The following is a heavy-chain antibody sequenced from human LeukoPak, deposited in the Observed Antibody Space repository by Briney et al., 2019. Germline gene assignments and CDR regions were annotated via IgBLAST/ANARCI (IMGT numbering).Heavy chain of an antibody. CDR3: AKDLLSRESMVVAATSHWFDP. J-gene: IGHJ5*02. D-gene: IGHD2-15*01. V-gene: IGHV3-23*01. CDR2: ISGSGGST. Sequence: GGSLRLSCAASGFTFSSYAMSWVRQAPGKGLEWVSAISGSGGSTYYADSVKGRFTISRDNSKNTLYLQMNSLRAEDTAVYYCAKDLLSRESMVVAATSHWFDPWGQGTLVTVSS. CDR1: GFTFSSYA.